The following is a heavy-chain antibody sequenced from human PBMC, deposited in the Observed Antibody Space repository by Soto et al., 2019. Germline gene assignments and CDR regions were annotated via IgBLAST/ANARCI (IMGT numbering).Heavy chain of an antibody. CDR1: GYTFSSYF. CDR2: ISAYNGNT. J-gene: IGHJ4*02. Sequence: QVQLVQSGAEVKKPGASVKVSCKASGYTFSSYFISWVRQAPGQGLEWMGWISAYNGNTNYAQNLQGRVTTATYTSTSTAYMELRSLTSDHTAMYYCTRPLPTADYWGQGTLGTVSS. V-gene: IGHV1-18*01. CDR3: TRPLPTADY.